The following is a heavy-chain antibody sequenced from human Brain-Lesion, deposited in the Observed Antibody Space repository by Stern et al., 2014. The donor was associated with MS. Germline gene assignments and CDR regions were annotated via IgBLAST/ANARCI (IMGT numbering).Heavy chain of an antibody. CDR3: ARMREYCSGGICFAGYYDS. CDR2: IFSTGET. J-gene: IGHJ4*02. Sequence: QVPLKESGPVLVKPTETLTLTCSVSGFSLSNAAMGVSWIRQPPGKALECLAHIFSTGETAYSTSMQRRPTISKDPSRSQVVLTMTNMDPVDTATYYCARMREYCSGGICFAGYYDSWGQGTLVTVSS. D-gene: IGHD2-15*01. CDR1: GFSLSNAAMG. V-gene: IGHV2-26*01.